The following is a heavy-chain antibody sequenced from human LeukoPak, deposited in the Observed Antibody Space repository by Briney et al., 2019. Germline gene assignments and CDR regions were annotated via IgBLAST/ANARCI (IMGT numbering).Heavy chain of an antibody. CDR2: IYSGGST. CDR3: AREVRSGYPDAFDI. V-gene: IGHV3-53*01. CDR1: GFTVSSNY. J-gene: IGHJ3*02. Sequence: GGSLRLSWAASGFTVSSNYMSWVRQAPGKGLEWVSVIYSGGSTYYADSVKGRFTISRDNSKNTLYLQMNSLRAEDTAVYYCAREVRSGYPDAFDIWGQGTMVTVSS. D-gene: IGHD3-3*01.